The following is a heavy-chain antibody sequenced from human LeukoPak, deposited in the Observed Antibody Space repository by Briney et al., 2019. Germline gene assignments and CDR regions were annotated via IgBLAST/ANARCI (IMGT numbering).Heavy chain of an antibody. V-gene: IGHV4-4*07. CDR1: GDSISRYY. J-gene: IGHJ1*01. D-gene: IGHD1-26*01. CDR3: ASAGRLRYSGSQGDFQH. Sequence: SETLSLTCTVSGDSISRYYRCWIRQPARRGRAWMCRIYISGSTNHNPPLKRRVTMSVDTPQNQFSLKLTSVTAAATPRRVCASAGRLRYSGSQGDFQHWGQGTLVTVSS. CDR2: IYISGST.